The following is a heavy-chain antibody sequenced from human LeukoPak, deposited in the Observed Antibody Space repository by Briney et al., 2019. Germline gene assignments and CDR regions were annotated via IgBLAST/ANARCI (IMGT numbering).Heavy chain of an antibody. J-gene: IGHJ4*02. CDR3: AREDVTTVTTEGSYFDY. CDR2: INPNSGGT. D-gene: IGHD4-17*01. Sequence: GASVTVSFTASGYTFTCYYKRLVRQAPGHGLEWMGWINPNSGGTNYAQKFQGRVTMTRDTSISTAYMELSRLRSDDTAVYYCAREDVTTVTTEGSYFDYWGQGTLVTVSS. V-gene: IGHV1-2*02. CDR1: GYTFTCYY.